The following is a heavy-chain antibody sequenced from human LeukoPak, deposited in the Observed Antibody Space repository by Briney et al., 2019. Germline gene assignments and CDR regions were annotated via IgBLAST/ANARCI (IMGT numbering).Heavy chain of an antibody. CDR1: GGSFSGYY. J-gene: IGHJ4*02. V-gene: IGHV4-34*01. D-gene: IGHD3-3*01. Sequence: PLETLSLTCAVYGGSFSGYYWSWIRQPPGKGLEWIGEINHSGSTNYNPSLKSRVTISVDTSKNQSSLKLSSVTAADTAVYYCASSARRITIFGVALDYWGQGTLVTVSS. CDR2: INHSGST. CDR3: ASSARRITIFGVALDY.